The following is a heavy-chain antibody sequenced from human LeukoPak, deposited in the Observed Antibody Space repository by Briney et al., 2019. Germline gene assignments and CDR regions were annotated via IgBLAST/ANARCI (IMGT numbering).Heavy chain of an antibody. CDR2: IGASGADT. CDR1: GFTSTNYA. D-gene: IGHD4-11*01. V-gene: IGHV3-23*01. CDR3: FTVNSHVTY. J-gene: IGHJ4*02. Sequence: PGGSLRLSCAASGFTSTNYAMTWVRQAPGKGLEWVSVIGASGADTYYSDSVKGRFTVSRDNSQNTLFLHMSSLRAEDTAIYYCFTVNSHVTYWGQGTLVTVSS.